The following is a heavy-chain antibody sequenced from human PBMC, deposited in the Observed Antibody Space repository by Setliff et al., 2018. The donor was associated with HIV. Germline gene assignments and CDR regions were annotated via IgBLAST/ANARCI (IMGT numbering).Heavy chain of an antibody. J-gene: IGHJ4*02. CDR1: GGSLSSDN. CDR3: ARSMRGYCSDTSCRTFDH. D-gene: IGHD2-2*01. CDR2: INQSGNT. Sequence: SETLSLTCAVYGGSLSSDNWSWIRQAPGKRLEWIGDINQSGNTNYNPSVQSRLTLSVDTSKSQLSLRLRSVTAADTAVYYCARSMRGYCSDTSCRTFDHWGQGTLVTVSS. V-gene: IGHV4-34*01.